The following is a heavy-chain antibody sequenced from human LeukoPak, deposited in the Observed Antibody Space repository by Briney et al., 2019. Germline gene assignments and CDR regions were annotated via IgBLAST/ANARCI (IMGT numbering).Heavy chain of an antibody. Sequence: PGGSLRLSCAASGFTFTSCAMSWVRQAPGKGLEWVSTISGSGGSTYYADSVKGRFTISRDNSKNTLYLQLKSLRAEDTAVYFCATSSDYWGQGTLVTVSS. CDR3: ATSSDY. V-gene: IGHV3-23*01. CDR2: ISGSGGST. J-gene: IGHJ4*02. CDR1: GFTFTSCA.